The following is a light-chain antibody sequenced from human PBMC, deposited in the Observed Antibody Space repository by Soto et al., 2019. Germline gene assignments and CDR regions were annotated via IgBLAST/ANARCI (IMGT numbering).Light chain of an antibody. Sequence: EIRLTQSPPSLSAAGGDRVTITCRASQSISTYLNWFQKKPGKGPKLLIYGTSTLVSGVPSRFSGSGSGTDFTLTISSLQPEDSATYYWQQAYSNIVTFGGGTKVEI. CDR2: GTS. CDR1: QSISTY. CDR3: QQAYSNIVT. V-gene: IGKV1-39*01. J-gene: IGKJ4*01.